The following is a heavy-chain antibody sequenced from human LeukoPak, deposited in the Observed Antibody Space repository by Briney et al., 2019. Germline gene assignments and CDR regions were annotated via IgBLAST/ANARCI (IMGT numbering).Heavy chain of an antibody. V-gene: IGHV4-39*01. CDR1: GGSISSSSYY. CDR3: ARQANYDSSGYPFDY. D-gene: IGHD3-22*01. Sequence: SETLSLTCTVSGGSISSSSYYWGWIRQPPGKGLEWIGSIYNSGSTYYNPSLKSRVTISVDTSKNQFSLKLSSVTAADTAVYYCARQANYDSSGYPFDYWGQGTLVTVSS. J-gene: IGHJ4*02. CDR2: IYNSGST.